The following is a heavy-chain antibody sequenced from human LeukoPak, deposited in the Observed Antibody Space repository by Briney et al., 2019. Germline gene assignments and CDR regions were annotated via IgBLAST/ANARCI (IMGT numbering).Heavy chain of an antibody. CDR2: IWFDGSKE. D-gene: IGHD3-10*01. V-gene: IGHV3-33*01. Sequence: PGGSLRLSCAASGFSFSSYGMHWVRQAPGKGLEWVAVIWFDGSKESYAESVKGRFTISRDNSKNTMYVQMNSLRVEDTAVYYCARGFMGSSLEYWGQGTLVTVSS. CDR1: GFSFSSYG. CDR3: ARGFMGSSLEY. J-gene: IGHJ4*02.